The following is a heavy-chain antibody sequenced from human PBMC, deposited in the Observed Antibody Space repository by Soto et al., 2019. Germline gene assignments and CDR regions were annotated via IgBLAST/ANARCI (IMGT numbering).Heavy chain of an antibody. D-gene: IGHD4-17*01. CDR2: IYYSGSA. V-gene: IGHV4-39*01. CDR1: GGSICSSTYY. CDR3: ARHGVDYGDYASYYYYGMDV. J-gene: IGHJ6*02. Sequence: QVQLQESGPGLVKPSETLSLTCTVSGGSICSSTYYWGWIRQPPGKGLEWIGFIYYSGSAYYNPSLKSRVTISIDTSKNQFSLKLTSVTAADTAVFYCARHGVDYGDYASYYYYGMDVWGRGTTVTVSS.